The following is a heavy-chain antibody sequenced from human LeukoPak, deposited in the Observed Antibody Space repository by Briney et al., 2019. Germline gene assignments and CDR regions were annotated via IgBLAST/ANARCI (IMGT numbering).Heavy chain of an antibody. CDR2: ISYDGSNK. Sequence: GGSLRLSCAAPGFTFSNYGVHWVRQAPGKGLECLTIISYDGSNKHYADSVKGRYTISRDNSKNTLYLQMNSLRPEDTAVYYCGRDRGWLRSVDYWGQGTLVTVSS. V-gene: IGHV3-30-3*01. D-gene: IGHD5-12*01. CDR1: GFTFSNYG. J-gene: IGHJ4*02. CDR3: GRDRGWLRSVDY.